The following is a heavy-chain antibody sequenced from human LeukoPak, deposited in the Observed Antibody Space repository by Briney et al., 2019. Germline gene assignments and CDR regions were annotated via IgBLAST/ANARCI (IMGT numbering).Heavy chain of an antibody. J-gene: IGHJ3*02. D-gene: IGHD1-26*01. Sequence: PXETLSLTCTVSGGSVDTIDYYWGWIRQPPGTGVEWIGYMYHTGSSIYSPSLKSRLTISVDTSKNQFTLNLSSMTAADTAVYYCAGDQGGSAHRHAFDIWGQGTLVTVSS. CDR2: MYHTGSS. V-gene: IGHV4-61*08. CDR3: AGDQGGSAHRHAFDI. CDR1: GGSVDTIDYY.